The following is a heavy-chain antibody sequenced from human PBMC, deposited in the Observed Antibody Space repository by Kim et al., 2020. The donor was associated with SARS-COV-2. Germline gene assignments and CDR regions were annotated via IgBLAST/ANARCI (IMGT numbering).Heavy chain of an antibody. Sequence: GGSLRLSCAASGFTFSSYAMHWVRQAPGKGLEWVAVISYDGSNKYYADSVKGRFTISRDNSKNTLYLQMNSLRAEDTAVYYCARAIAVAGTGYGYWGQGT. V-gene: IGHV3-30-3*01. CDR1: GFTFSSYA. D-gene: IGHD6-19*01. J-gene: IGHJ4*02. CDR3: ARAIAVAGTGYGY. CDR2: ISYDGSNK.